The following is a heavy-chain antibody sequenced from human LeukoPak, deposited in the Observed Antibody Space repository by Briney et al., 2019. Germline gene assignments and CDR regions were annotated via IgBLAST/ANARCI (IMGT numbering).Heavy chain of an antibody. CDR1: GYTFTGYY. V-gene: IGHV1-2*02. J-gene: IGHJ5*02. CDR2: INPNSGGT. CDR3: LRGYCSSTSCYNWYDP. Sequence: ASVKVSCKASGYTFTGYYMHWVRQAPGQGLEWMGWINPNSGGTNYAQKFQGRVTMTRDTSISTAYMELSRLRSDDTAVYYCLRGYCSSTSCYNWYDPWGQGTLVTVSS. D-gene: IGHD2-2*01.